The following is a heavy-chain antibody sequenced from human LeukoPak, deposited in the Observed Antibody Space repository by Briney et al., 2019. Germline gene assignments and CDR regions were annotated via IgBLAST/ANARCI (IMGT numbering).Heavy chain of an antibody. J-gene: IGHJ4*02. CDR2: ISYSGST. Sequence: SETLSLTCTVSGGSISNNYWSWIRQPPGKGLEWIGYISYSGSTNYNPSLKSRVTISVDTSKNQFSLKLSSVTAADTAVYYCARLNNYYFDYWGQGTLVTVSS. CDR3: ARLNNYYFDY. V-gene: IGHV4-59*12. CDR1: GGSISNNY. D-gene: IGHD5-24*01.